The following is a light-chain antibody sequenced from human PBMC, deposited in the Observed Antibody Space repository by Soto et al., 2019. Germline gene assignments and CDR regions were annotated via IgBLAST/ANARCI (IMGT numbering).Light chain of an antibody. J-gene: IGKJ1*01. CDR1: QTVAKF. V-gene: IGKV1-39*01. Sequence: DTQMTQSPSSLTAYVGDRVTIICRASQTVAKFFNWYQYATGKAPDLLIFATSHLQSRVPSRFSRSGSDTEFTLTITNVQPEDFASYYCQQSYRMPPTFGQGTRLESK. CDR3: QQSYRMPPT. CDR2: ATS.